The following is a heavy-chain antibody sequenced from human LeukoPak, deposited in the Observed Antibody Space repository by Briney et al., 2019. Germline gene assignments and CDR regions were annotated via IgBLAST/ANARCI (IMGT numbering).Heavy chain of an antibody. CDR2: ITPSGGT. J-gene: IGHJ4*02. V-gene: IGHV1-2*02. CDR3: ARDRYGDGFAHLDY. Sequence: AAVKVSCKASGYTFTSYAIHWVRQAPGQGLEWMGWITPSGGTNYPQKFQGRVAITWDTSITTAYMDLSRLTSDDTAVYYCARDRYGDGFAHLDYWGQGALVTVSS. D-gene: IGHD5-24*01. CDR1: GYTFTSYA.